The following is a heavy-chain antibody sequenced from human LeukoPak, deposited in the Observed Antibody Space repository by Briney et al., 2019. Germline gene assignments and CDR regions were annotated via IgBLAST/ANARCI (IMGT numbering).Heavy chain of an antibody. J-gene: IGHJ4*02. V-gene: IGHV3-21*01. Sequence: GGTLRLSCAASGFTFSSYDMTWVRQAPGKGLEWVSFISSSSSYIDYADSVKGRFTISRDNAKNSLFPQMNSLRAEDTAVYYCARRGYYYDSSGYYSYEGRDYWGQGTLVTVSA. D-gene: IGHD3-22*01. CDR1: GFTFSSYD. CDR2: ISSSSSYI. CDR3: ARRGYYYDSSGYYSYEGRDY.